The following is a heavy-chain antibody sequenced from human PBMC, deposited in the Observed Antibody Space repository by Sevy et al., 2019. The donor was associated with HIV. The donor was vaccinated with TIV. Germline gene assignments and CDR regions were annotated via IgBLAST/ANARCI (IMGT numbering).Heavy chain of an antibody. V-gene: IGHV3-33*01. CDR2: IWYDGSNK. CDR1: GFTFSSYG. J-gene: IGHJ6*03. CDR3: ASVARSGVNYYYMDV. D-gene: IGHD3-10*01. Sequence: GGSLRLSCAASGFTFSSYGMHWVRQAPGKGLEWVAVIWYDGSNKYYADSVKGRFTISRDNSKNTLYLQMNSLRAEDTAVYYCASVARSGVNYYYMDVWGKGTTVTVSS.